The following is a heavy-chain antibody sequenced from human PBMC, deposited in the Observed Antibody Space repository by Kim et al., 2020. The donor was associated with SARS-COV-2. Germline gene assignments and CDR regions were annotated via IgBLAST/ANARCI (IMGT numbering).Heavy chain of an antibody. Sequence: GGSLRLSCVGSGFRFDDYAMHWVRQAPGKGLEWVSGISWNSDDIGYVDSVKGRFIISRDNAKNSLFLQMNGLRPEDTALYYCVKSREAMAGAFDVWGQG. V-gene: IGHV3-9*01. CDR2: ISWNSDDI. J-gene: IGHJ3*01. D-gene: IGHD6-19*01. CDR3: VKSREAMAGAFDV. CDR1: GFRFDDYA.